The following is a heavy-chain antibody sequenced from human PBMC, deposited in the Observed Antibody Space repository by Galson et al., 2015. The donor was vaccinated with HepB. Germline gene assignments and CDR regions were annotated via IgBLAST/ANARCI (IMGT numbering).Heavy chain of an antibody. CDR3: ARDSSYYDFWSGYYENDY. CDR2: ISAYNGNT. V-gene: IGHV1-18*01. J-gene: IGHJ4*02. Sequence: SVKVSCKASGYTFTSYGISWVRQAPGQGLEWMGWISAYNGNTNYAQKLQGRVTMTTDTSTSTAYMELRSLRSDDTAVYYCARDSSYYDFWSGYYENDYLGQGTLVTVSS. CDR1: GYTFTSYG. D-gene: IGHD3-3*01.